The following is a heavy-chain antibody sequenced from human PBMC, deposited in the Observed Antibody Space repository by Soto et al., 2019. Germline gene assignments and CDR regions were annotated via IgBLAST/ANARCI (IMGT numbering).Heavy chain of an antibody. CDR2: ISGSGGSI. D-gene: IGHD1-1*01. CDR3: LKGYWKGDV. J-gene: IGHJ6*02. Sequence: EVQLLESGGGLVQPGGSLRLSCAASGFTFSTYAMNWVRQAPGNGLEWVSAISGSGGSIHYADSVKGRFTISRDNSKNTLYLQMNSLRAEDTAVYHCLKGYWKGDVWGQGTTVTVSS. V-gene: IGHV3-23*01. CDR1: GFTFSTYA.